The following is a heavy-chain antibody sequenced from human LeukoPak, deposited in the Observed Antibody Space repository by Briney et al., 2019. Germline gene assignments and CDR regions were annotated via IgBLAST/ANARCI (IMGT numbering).Heavy chain of an antibody. CDR3: ARDLLRGSYFGWFDP. D-gene: IGHD1-26*01. CDR2: IYYSGST. Sequence: SETLSLTCTVSGGSISSYYWSWIRQPPGEGLEWIGYIYYSGSTNYNPSLKSRVTISVDTSKNQFSLKLSSMTAADTAVYYCARDLLRGSYFGWFDPWGQGTLVTVSS. CDR1: GGSISSYY. V-gene: IGHV4-59*01. J-gene: IGHJ5*02.